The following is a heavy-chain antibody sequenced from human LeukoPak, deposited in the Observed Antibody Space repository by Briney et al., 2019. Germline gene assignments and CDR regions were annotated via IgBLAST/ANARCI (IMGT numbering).Heavy chain of an antibody. CDR1: GFTFCSYA. Sequence: GGSLRLSCAASGFTFCSYAMHWVRQAPGKGLEWVAVISYDGSNKYYADSVKGRFTISRDNSKNTLYLQMNSLRAEDTAVYYCARDGHSYGYGWFDPWGQGTLVTVSS. J-gene: IGHJ5*02. V-gene: IGHV3-30-3*01. CDR2: ISYDGSNK. CDR3: ARDGHSYGYGWFDP. D-gene: IGHD5-18*01.